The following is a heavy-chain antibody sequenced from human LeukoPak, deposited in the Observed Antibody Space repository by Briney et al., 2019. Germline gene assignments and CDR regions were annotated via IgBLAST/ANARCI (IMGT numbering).Heavy chain of an antibody. CDR1: GYTFTGYY. V-gene: IGHV1-2*02. CDR2: INPNSGGA. CDR3: ARSDGYDSSGYYYFEAFDI. D-gene: IGHD3-22*01. J-gene: IGHJ3*02. Sequence: GASVKVSCKASGYTFTGYYIHWVRQAPGQGLEWMGWINPNSGGADYAQKFQGRVTMTRDTSISTAYTALSRLRSDDTAVYYCARSDGYDSSGYYYFEAFDIWGQGTMVTVSS.